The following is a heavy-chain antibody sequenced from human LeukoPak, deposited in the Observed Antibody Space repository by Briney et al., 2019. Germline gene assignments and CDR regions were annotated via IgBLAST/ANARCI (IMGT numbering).Heavy chain of an antibody. Sequence: SETLSLTCTVSGGSVSSGSYYWSWIRQPPGKGLEWIGYIYYSGSTNYNPSLKSRVTISVDTSKNQFSLKPSSVTAADTAVYYCARGSSPNWFDPWGQGTLVTVSS. V-gene: IGHV4-61*01. D-gene: IGHD6-6*01. CDR2: IYYSGST. CDR3: ARGSSPNWFDP. J-gene: IGHJ5*02. CDR1: GGSVSSGSYY.